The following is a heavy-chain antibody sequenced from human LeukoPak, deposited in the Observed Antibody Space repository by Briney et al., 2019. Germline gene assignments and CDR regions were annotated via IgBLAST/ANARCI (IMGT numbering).Heavy chain of an antibody. CDR2: VYYSGST. Sequence: SETLSLTCSISGGSISINNFWWGWIRQSPGKAMEWVGSVYYSGSTYYNPSLTRRPTMSVDTSKNQFSLKLTSLTAADTAVYYCARGTSFGLMNSDNWGQGTLVIVSS. V-gene: IGHV4-39*07. J-gene: IGHJ4*02. D-gene: IGHD2-8*01. CDR1: GGSISINNFW. CDR3: ARGTSFGLMNSDN.